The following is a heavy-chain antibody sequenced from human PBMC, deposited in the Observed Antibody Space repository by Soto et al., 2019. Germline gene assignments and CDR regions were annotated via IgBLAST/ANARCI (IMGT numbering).Heavy chain of an antibody. V-gene: IGHV3-74*01. D-gene: IGHD2-15*01. CDR2: INSDGSST. Sequence: EVQLVESGGGLVQPGGSLRLSCAASGFTFSSYWMHWVRQAPGKGLVWVSRINSDGSSTSYADSVKGRFTISRDNAKNTLSLQMNRLRAEVTAVYYCVRASLVVSAATREDYWGQGTLGTVSS. J-gene: IGHJ4*02. CDR3: VRASLVVSAATREDY. CDR1: GFTFSSYW.